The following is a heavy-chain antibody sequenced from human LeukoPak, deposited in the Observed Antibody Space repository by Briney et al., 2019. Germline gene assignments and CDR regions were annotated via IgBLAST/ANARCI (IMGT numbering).Heavy chain of an antibody. CDR3: AREAESPILTIFGVVRYYGMDV. D-gene: IGHD3-3*01. J-gene: IGHJ6*02. CDR2: ISSSGSTI. CDR1: GFTFSSYE. V-gene: IGHV3-48*03. Sequence: PGGSLRLSCAASGFTFSSYEMNWVRQAPGKGLEWVSYISSSGSTIYYADSVKGRFTISRDNAKNSLYLQMNSLRAEDTAVYYCAREAESPILTIFGVVRYYGMDVWGQGTTVTVSS.